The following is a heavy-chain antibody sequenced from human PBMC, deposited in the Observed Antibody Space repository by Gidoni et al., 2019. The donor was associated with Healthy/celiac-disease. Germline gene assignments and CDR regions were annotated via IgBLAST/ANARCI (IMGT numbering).Heavy chain of an antibody. CDR2: IIPIFGTA. CDR3: AFDNRNTSKYYYYGMDV. Sequence: QVQLVQSGAEVKKPGSSVKVSCKASGGTFSSYAISWVRQAPGQGLEWMGGIIPIFGTANYAQKFQGRVTITADEFTSTAYMELSSLRSEDTAVYYCAFDNRNTSKYYYYGMDVWGQGTTVTVSS. CDR1: GGTFSSYA. J-gene: IGHJ6*02. V-gene: IGHV1-69*01. D-gene: IGHD3-9*01.